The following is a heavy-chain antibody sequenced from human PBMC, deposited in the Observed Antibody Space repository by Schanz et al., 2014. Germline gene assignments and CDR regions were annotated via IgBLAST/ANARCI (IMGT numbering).Heavy chain of an antibody. V-gene: IGHV3-66*01. J-gene: IGHJ4*02. CDR1: GFTVSSNH. D-gene: IGHD3-22*01. CDR2: IYSGIGA. Sequence: EVQLLESGGGLVQPGESLRLSCAVSGFTVSSNHMSWVRQAPGKGLEWVSVIYSGIGAYYADSVKDRFTVSRDNSKNTVYLQMNRLRAEDTAVYYCARVHHYDPSGWGYFDYWGQGALVTVSS. CDR3: ARVHHYDPSGWGYFDY.